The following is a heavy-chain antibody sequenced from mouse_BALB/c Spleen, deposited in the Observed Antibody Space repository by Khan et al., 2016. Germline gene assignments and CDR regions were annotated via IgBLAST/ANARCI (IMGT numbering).Heavy chain of an antibody. V-gene: IGHV5-6-5*01. J-gene: IGHJ2*01. CDR1: GFTFSSSA. Sequence: EVELVESGGGLVKPGGSLKLSCEASGFTFSSSAMSWVRQTPEKRLEWVASINSGGDTYYADSVKGRFTISRDTARNILDLQMSRLRSEDKAMYYCAPITAATGDWGQGTTLTGSS. CDR3: APITAATGD. D-gene: IGHD1-2*01. CDR2: INSGGDT.